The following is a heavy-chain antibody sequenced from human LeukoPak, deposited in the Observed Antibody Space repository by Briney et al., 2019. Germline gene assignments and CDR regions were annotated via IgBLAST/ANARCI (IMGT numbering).Heavy chain of an antibody. Sequence: SETLSLTCAVYGGSFSGYYWSWIRQPPGKGLEWIGEINHSGSTNYNPSLKSRVTISVDTSKNQFSLKLSSVTAADTAVYYCASGLLHYDFWSGYPRGYFDYWGQGTLVTVSS. CDR1: GGSFSGYY. J-gene: IGHJ4*02. CDR3: ASGLLHYDFWSGYPRGYFDY. D-gene: IGHD3-3*01. V-gene: IGHV4-34*01. CDR2: INHSGST.